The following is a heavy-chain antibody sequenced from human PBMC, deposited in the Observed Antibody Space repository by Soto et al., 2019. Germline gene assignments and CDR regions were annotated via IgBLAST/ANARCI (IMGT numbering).Heavy chain of an antibody. CDR1: GYTFTSYG. CDR2: ISAYNGNT. D-gene: IGHD2-15*01. J-gene: IGHJ3*02. Sequence: ASVKVSCKASGYTFTSYGISWVRQAPRQGLEWMGWISAYNGNTNYAQKLQGRVTMTTDTSTSTAYMELRSLRSDDTAVYYCARMLGYCSGGSCYSVAFDIWGQGTMVTVSS. CDR3: ARMLGYCSGGSCYSVAFDI. V-gene: IGHV1-18*01.